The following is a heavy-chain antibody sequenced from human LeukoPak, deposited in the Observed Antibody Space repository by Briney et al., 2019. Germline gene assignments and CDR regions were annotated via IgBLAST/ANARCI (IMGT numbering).Heavy chain of an antibody. V-gene: IGHV3-48*03. D-gene: IGHD3-9*01. J-gene: IGHJ4*02. CDR1: GFTFSSYE. Sequence: PGGSLRLSCAASGFTFSSYEMNWVRQAPGKGLEWVAHISSGGNVEYYLDSVRGRFTMSRDNAKSLLFLQMNSLRAEDTALYYCARDTLNGPFVISLDYWGQGALVTVSS. CDR2: ISSGGNVE. CDR3: ARDTLNGPFVISLDY.